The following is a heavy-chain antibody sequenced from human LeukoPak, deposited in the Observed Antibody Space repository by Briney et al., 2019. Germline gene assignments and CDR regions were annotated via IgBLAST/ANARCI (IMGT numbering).Heavy chain of an antibody. Sequence: GGSLRLSCAASGFTFSSYAMSWVRQAPGKGLGWVSAISGSGGSTYYADSVKGRFTISRDNSKNTLYLQMNSLRAEDTAVYYCARDKWELLLFDYWGQGTLVTVSS. V-gene: IGHV3-23*01. CDR2: ISGSGGST. CDR3: ARDKWELLLFDY. J-gene: IGHJ4*02. D-gene: IGHD1-26*01. CDR1: GFTFSSYA.